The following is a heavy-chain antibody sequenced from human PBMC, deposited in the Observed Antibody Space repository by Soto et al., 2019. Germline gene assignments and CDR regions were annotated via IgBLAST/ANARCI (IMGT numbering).Heavy chain of an antibody. CDR3: AREAVLLISQEDYYYYGMDV. J-gene: IGHJ6*02. Sequence: GGSLRLSCAASGFTFSSYGMHWVRQAPGKGLESVAVIWYDGSNKYYADSVKGRFTISRDNSKNTLYLQMNSLRAEDTAVYYCAREAVLLISQEDYYYYGMDVWGQGTTVTVSS. D-gene: IGHD1-26*01. V-gene: IGHV3-33*01. CDR2: IWYDGSNK. CDR1: GFTFSSYG.